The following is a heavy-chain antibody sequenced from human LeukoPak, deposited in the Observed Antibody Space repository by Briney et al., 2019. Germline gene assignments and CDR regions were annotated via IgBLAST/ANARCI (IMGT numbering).Heavy chain of an antibody. V-gene: IGHV3-30*04. D-gene: IGHD2-2*01. CDR1: GFTFSSYA. Sequence: GGPLRLSCAASGFTFSSYAMHWVRQAPGKGLEWVAVISYDGSNKYYADSVKGRFTISRDNSKNTLYLQMNSLRAEDTAVYYCARPSLVVPAAMSAPSRYWGQGTLVTVSS. CDR3: ARPSLVVPAAMSAPSRY. J-gene: IGHJ4*02. CDR2: ISYDGSNK.